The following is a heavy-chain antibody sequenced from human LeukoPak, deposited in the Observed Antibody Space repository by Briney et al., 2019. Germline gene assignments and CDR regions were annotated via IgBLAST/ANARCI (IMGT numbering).Heavy chain of an antibody. CDR1: GGTFSSYA. J-gene: IGHJ6*02. D-gene: IGHD3-10*01. CDR3: ARWSWFGAPHYYYYGMDV. Sequence: EASVKVSCKASGGTFSSYAISWVRQAPGQGLEWMGGIIPIFGTANYAQKFQGRVTITADESTSTAYMELSSLRSEDTAVYYCARWSWFGAPHYYYYGMDVWGQGTTVTVSS. CDR2: IIPIFGTA. V-gene: IGHV1-69*13.